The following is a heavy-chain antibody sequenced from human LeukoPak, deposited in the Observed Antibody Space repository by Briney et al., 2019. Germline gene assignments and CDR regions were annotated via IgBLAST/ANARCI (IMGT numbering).Heavy chain of an antibody. CDR1: GFTFSSYA. CDR3: VKARYSSGWR. V-gene: IGHV3-64D*06. Sequence: GGSLRLSCAASGFTFSSYAMSWVRQAPGKGLEYVSAISSNGGSTYYADSVKGRFTISRDNSKNTLYLQMSSLRAEDTAVYYCVKARYSSGWRWGQGTLVTVSS. CDR2: ISSNGGST. J-gene: IGHJ4*02. D-gene: IGHD6-19*01.